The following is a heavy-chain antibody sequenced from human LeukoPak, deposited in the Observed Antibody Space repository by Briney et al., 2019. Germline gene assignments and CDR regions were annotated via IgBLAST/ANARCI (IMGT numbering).Heavy chain of an antibody. CDR3: AELGITMIGGV. CDR2: ISSSGSTI. V-gene: IGHV3-48*03. CDR1: GFTFSIYE. D-gene: IGHD3-10*02. Sequence: GGSLRLSCAASGFTFSIYEMNWVRQAPGKGREWVSYISSSGSTIYYADSVKGRFTISRDNAKTSLYLQMNSLRAEDTAVYYCAELGITMIGGVWGKGTTVTISS. J-gene: IGHJ6*04.